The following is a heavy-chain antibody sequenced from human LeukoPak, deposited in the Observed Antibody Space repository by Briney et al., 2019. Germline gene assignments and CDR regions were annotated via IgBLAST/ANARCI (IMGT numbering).Heavy chain of an antibody. CDR3: AGDRWGNWFDP. J-gene: IGHJ5*02. CDR2: IYYSGRT. D-gene: IGHD5-24*01. Sequence: PSESRSLTCTVAGGSISSYYWSWIRQPPGEGLGWIGNIYYSGRTNYNPSLKSRVPISVDTSKNHFSLRLSSVTAADTAVYYCAGDRWGNWFDPWGQGTLVTVSS. CDR1: GGSISSYY. V-gene: IGHV4-59*01.